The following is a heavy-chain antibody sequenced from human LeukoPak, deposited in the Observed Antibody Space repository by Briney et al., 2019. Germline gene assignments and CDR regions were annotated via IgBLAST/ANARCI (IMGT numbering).Heavy chain of an antibody. D-gene: IGHD4-11*01. CDR2: ISGSGGST. CDR1: GFTFSSYFSSYA. V-gene: IGHV3-23*01. CDR3: ANLDYSNRRDWFDP. Sequence: GGSLRLSCAASGFTFSSYFSSYAMSWVRQAPGKGLEWVSGISGSGGSTYYADSVKGRFTISRDNAKNSLYLQMNSLRAEDTAVYYCANLDYSNRRDWFDPWGQGTLVTVSS. J-gene: IGHJ5*02.